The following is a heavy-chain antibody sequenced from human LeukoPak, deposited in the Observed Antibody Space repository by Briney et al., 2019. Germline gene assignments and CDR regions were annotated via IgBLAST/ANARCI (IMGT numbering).Heavy chain of an antibody. CDR3: ARDRHYSGSHWGLDY. D-gene: IGHD1-26*01. V-gene: IGHV3-33*01. CDR2: IWYDGSNK. CDR1: GFTFSSYG. J-gene: IGHJ4*02. Sequence: GGSLRLSCAASGFTFSSYGMHWVRQAPGKGLEWVAVIWYDGSNKYYADSVKGRFTISRDNSKNTLYLQMNSLRAEDTAVYYRARDRHYSGSHWGLDYWGQGTLVTVSS.